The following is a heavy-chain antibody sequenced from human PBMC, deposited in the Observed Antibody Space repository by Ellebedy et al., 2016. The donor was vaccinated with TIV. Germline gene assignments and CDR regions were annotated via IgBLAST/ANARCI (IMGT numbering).Heavy chain of an antibody. CDR2: VSPGGDFT. J-gene: IGHJ1*01. Sequence: GGSLRLSCAASGFTFTTFPMSWVRQAPGKGLEWVSAVSPGGDFTLYADSVKGHFTISRDNSKNTLSLQMNSLRAEDTAVYYCARGSDSTGFYSENFQYWGQGTLVSV. V-gene: IGHV3-23*01. CDR3: ARGSDSTGFYSENFQY. CDR1: GFTFTTFP. D-gene: IGHD3-22*01.